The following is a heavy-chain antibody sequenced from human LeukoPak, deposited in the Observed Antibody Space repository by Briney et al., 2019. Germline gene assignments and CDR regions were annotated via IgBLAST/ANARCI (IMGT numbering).Heavy chain of an antibody. D-gene: IGHD6-6*01. CDR3: ARGRWQLVPFDY. J-gene: IGHJ4*02. CDR2: ISNSGSTI. Sequence: PGGSLRLSCAASGFTFSDYYMSWIRQAPGKGLEWISYISNSGSTIYYADSVKGRFTIPRDNAKNSLFLQMNSLRADDTAVYYCARGRWQLVPFDYWGQGTLVTVSS. CDR1: GFTFSDYY. V-gene: IGHV3-11*04.